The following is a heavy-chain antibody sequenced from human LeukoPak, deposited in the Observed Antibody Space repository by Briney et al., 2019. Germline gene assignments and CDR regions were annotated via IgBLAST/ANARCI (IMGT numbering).Heavy chain of an antibody. V-gene: IGHV1-2*02. Sequence: ASVKVSCKASGYTFTDYYMHWVRQAPGQGLEWMGWINPNSGGTNYAQQFQGRVTMTRDTSISTAYMELSNLRSDDTAVYYCARYVDTAMVNQNYYYYYGMDVWGQGTTVTVSS. CDR3: ARYVDTAMVNQNYYYYYGMDV. CDR2: INPNSGGT. J-gene: IGHJ6*02. D-gene: IGHD5-18*01. CDR1: GYTFTDYY.